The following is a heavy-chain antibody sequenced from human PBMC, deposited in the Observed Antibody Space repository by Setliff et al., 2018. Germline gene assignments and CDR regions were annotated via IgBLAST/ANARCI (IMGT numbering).Heavy chain of an antibody. CDR3: ARDRRNIVVAVVNAAFDI. V-gene: IGHV1-18*01. D-gene: IGHD2-15*01. J-gene: IGHJ3*02. CDR1: SYTFSSYG. CDR2: ISAYNGDT. Sequence: ASVKVSCKASSYTFSSYGISWVRQAPGQGLEWMGWISAYNGDTNYAQNLQGRVTMTTDTSTSTAYMELRSLRSDDTAVYYCARDRRNIVVAVVNAAFDIWGQGTMVTV.